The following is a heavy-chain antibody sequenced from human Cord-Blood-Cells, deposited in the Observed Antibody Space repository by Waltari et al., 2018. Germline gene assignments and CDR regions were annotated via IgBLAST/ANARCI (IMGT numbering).Heavy chain of an antibody. Sequence: EVQLVESGGGLVQPGGSLRLSCAASGFTFSRYWMSWVRQAPGKGLEWVANIKQDGSEKYYVDSVKGRFTISRDNAKNSLYLQMNSLRAEDTAVYYCARDRSGSDYWGQGTLVTVSS. CDR1: GFTFSRYW. CDR2: IKQDGSEK. CDR3: ARDRSGSDY. V-gene: IGHV3-7*01. D-gene: IGHD2-15*01. J-gene: IGHJ4*02.